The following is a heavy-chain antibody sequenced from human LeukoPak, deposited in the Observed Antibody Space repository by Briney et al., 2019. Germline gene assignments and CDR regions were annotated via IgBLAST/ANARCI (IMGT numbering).Heavy chain of an antibody. J-gene: IGHJ5*02. V-gene: IGHV4-34*01. D-gene: IGHD3-10*01. CDR1: GGSFSGYY. Sequence: SSETLSLTCAVYGGSFSGYYWSWIRQPPGKGLEWIGEINHSGSTNYNPSLKSRVTISVDTSKNQLSLKLSSVTAADTAVYYCAGVLLWFGGSQNWFDPWGQGTLVTVSS. CDR2: INHSGST. CDR3: AGVLLWFGGSQNWFDP.